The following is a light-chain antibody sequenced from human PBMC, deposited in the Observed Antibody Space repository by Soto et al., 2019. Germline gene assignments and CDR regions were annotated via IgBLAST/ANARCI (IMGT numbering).Light chain of an antibody. Sequence: EIVLTQSPGTLSLSPGERATLSCRASQSVSSSYVAWYQQKPGQAPRLLIYEASIRAIVIPDRFSGSGSGTVFILTNSRLEHVGFAVYDCRQYGRSPPTFRLGSKVLIK. CDR3: RQYGRSPPT. CDR2: EAS. J-gene: IGKJ1*01. CDR1: QSVSSSY. V-gene: IGKV3-20*01.